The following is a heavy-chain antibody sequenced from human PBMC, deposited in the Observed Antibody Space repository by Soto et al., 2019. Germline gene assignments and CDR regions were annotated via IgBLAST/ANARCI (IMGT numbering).Heavy chain of an antibody. CDR3: VGVSTYFEY. CDR2: NSITSASI. J-gene: IGHJ4*02. CDR1: RFIFSSYA. V-gene: IGHV3-48*02. Sequence: EIHLAESGGGLVQPGGSLRLTCVASRFIFSSYAMNWVRQAPGKGLEWISFNSITSASIYYADSVKGRFTIYRDNAGNSLYLQMNSLRDEDTAVYYCVGVSTYFEYWGQGTLVTVSS.